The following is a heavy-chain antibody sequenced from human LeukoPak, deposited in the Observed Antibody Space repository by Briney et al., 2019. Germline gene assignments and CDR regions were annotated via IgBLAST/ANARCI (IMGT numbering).Heavy chain of an antibody. CDR3: ARGPDSSGCH. CDR1: GFTFSSYS. V-gene: IGHV3-21*01. CDR2: ISSSSSYI. Sequence: GGSVRLSCAASGFTFSSYSMNWVRQAPGKGLEWVSSISSSSSYIYYADSVKGRFTISRDNAKISLYLQMNSLRAEDTAVYYCARGPDSSGCHWGQGTLVTVSS. D-gene: IGHD6-19*01. J-gene: IGHJ4*02.